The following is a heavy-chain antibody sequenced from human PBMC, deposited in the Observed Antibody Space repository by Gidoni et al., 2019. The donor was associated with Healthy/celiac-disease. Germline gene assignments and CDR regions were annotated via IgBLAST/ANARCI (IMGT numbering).Heavy chain of an antibody. CDR1: GFTFGHYA. CDR2: IRSKAYGGTT. Sequence: EVQLVESGGGFVQPGRSLSLSCTASGFTFGHYAMSWVRQAPGKGLEWVGFIRSKAYGGTTEYAASVKGRFTISRDDSKSIAYLQMNSLKTEDTAVYYCTRKIAYYYDSSGYYSWYFDLWGRGTLVTVSS. V-gene: IGHV3-49*04. CDR3: TRKIAYYYDSSGYYSWYFDL. D-gene: IGHD3-22*01. J-gene: IGHJ2*01.